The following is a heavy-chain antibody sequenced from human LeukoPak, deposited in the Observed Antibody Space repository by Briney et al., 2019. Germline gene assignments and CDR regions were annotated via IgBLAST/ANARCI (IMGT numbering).Heavy chain of an antibody. CDR2: ISAYNGNT. D-gene: IGHD3-3*01. CDR3: ARSGYYDFWSGYYNPTQFDY. CDR1: GYTFTSYG. Sequence: ASVKLSCKASGYTFTSYGISWVRQAPGQGLEWMGWISAYNGNTNYAQKLQGRVTMTTDTSTSTAYMELRSLRSDDTAVYYCARSGYYDFWSGYYNPTQFDYWGQGTLVTVSS. V-gene: IGHV1-18*01. J-gene: IGHJ4*02.